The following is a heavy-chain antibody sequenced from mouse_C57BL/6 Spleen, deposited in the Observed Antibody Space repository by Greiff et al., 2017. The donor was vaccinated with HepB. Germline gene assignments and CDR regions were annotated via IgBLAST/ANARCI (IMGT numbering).Heavy chain of an antibody. CDR2: IDPSDSET. CDR1: GYTFTSYW. D-gene: IGHD1-2*01. J-gene: IGHJ2*01. CDR3: ARHGNYYGQRYYFDY. V-gene: IGHV1-52*01. Sequence: QVQLQQPGAELVRPGSSVKLSCKASGYTFTSYWMHWVKQRPIQGLEWIGNIDPSDSETHYNQKFKDKATLTVDKSSSTAYMQLSSLTSEDSAVYYCARHGNYYGQRYYFDYWGQGTTLTVSS.